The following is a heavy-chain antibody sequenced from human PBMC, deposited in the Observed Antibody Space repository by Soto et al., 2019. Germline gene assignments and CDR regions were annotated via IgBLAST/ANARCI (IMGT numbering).Heavy chain of an antibody. CDR3: ARDVPSHIVVLPAALDY. V-gene: IGHV3-23*01. D-gene: IGHD2-2*01. CDR2: ISGSGDST. J-gene: IGHJ4*02. CDR1: GFTFRNYA. Sequence: GGSLRLSCAASGFTFRNYAMSWVRQAPGKGQEWVSVISGSGDSTYYADSVKGRFTISRDNSKNTLHLQMSSLRAEDTAVYYCARDVPSHIVVLPAALDYWGQGTLVTVSS.